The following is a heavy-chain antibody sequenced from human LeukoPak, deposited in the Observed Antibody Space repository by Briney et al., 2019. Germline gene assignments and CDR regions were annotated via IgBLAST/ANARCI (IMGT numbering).Heavy chain of an antibody. V-gene: IGHV6-1*01. CDR1: GDSVSNKDAA. Sequence: SQTLSLTCAISGDSVSNKDAAWNWIRQSPSRGLEWLGRTYYRSKWSNDYAVSVKSRITINPDTTKNQFSLQLRSVTPDDTAVYYCARRSLGYVDYWGQGSRVTVSS. CDR2: TYYRSKWSN. J-gene: IGHJ4*02. D-gene: IGHD2-15*01. CDR3: ARRSLGYVDY.